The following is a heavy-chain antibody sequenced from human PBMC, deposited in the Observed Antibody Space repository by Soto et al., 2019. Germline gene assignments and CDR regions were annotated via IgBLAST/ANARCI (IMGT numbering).Heavy chain of an antibody. CDR2: IIPLQGKA. V-gene: IGHV1-69*02. CDR1: GGSFISYS. Sequence: QVQLVQSGAELKKPGSSVKVSCEASGGSFISYSFTWVRQAPGQGLEWMGRIIPLQGKANYALKFQDRVTITADRSTRTAYMALRSLRPEDTAVYYCAKSLLFVDHAYMDVWGKGTPVTVSS. CDR3: AKSLLFVDHAYMDV. J-gene: IGHJ6*03. D-gene: IGHD2-21*01.